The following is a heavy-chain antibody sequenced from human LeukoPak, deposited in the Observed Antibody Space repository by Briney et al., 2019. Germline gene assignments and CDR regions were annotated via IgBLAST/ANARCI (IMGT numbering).Heavy chain of an antibody. CDR3: ASSPSDYGGKGEYYYYYYMDV. CDR2: ISSSGTTI. D-gene: IGHD4-23*01. Sequence: GGSLRLSCAASGFTFRTSGMNWVRQAPGKGLEWVSYISSSGTTISYAQSVKGRFTITRDNAQNSLTLHMNTLRADDTAVYYCASSPSDYGGKGEYYYYYYMDVWGKGTTVTISS. J-gene: IGHJ6*03. V-gene: IGHV3-48*01. CDR1: GFTFRTSG.